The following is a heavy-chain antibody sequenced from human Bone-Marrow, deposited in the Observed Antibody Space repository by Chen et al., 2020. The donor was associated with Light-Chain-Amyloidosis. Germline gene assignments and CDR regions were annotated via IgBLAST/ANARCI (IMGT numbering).Heavy chain of an antibody. D-gene: IGHD5-12*01. CDR3: ARRRDGYNFDY. J-gene: IGHJ4*02. V-gene: IGHV5-51*01. CDR2: SYPDDSDA. Sequence: EVQLEQSGPEVKKPGETLKISCNGSGYTFPNYWIGWVRQMPGKGLEWMGVSYPDDSDARYSPSFEGQVTISADKSITTAYLQWRSLKASDTAMYYCARRRDGYNFDYWGQGTLVTVSS. CDR1: GYTFPNYW.